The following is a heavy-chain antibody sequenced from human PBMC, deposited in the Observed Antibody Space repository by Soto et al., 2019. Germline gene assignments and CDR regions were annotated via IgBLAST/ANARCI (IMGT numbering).Heavy chain of an antibody. CDR1: GGTFIDFD. J-gene: IGHJ4*02. V-gene: IGHV4-34*01. Sequence: ASLIKCLTRTVYGGTFIDFDGRCIRQTQGKGLEWIGEINHSGSTNYNPSLKSRVTISVDTSKNQFSLKLSSVTAADTAVYYCARARSGQQLVPEIVDYWGQGTLVTVSS. CDR2: INHSGST. CDR3: ARARSGQQLVPEIVDY. D-gene: IGHD6-13*01.